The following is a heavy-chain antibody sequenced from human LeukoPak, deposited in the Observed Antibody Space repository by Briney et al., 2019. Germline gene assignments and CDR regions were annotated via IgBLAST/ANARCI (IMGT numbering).Heavy chain of an antibody. D-gene: IGHD5-24*01. J-gene: IGHJ4*02. CDR2: INHSGST. CDR1: GGSFSGYY. CDR3: ARRVGRWLQLAGFDY. Sequence: SETLSLTCAVYGGSFSGYYWSWIRQPPGKGLEWIGEINHSGSTNYNPSLKSRVTISVDTSKNQFSLKLSSVTAADTAVYYCARRVGRWLQLAGFDYWGQGTLVTVSS. V-gene: IGHV4-34*01.